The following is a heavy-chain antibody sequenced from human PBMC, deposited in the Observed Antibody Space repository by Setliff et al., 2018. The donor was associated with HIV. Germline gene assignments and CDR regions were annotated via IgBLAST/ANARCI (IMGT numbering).Heavy chain of an antibody. CDR1: DASISTSNFL. D-gene: IGHD4-17*01. CDR3: GRLETGPATSAYGPFNS. J-gene: IGHJ4*02. Sequence: SETLSLTCTVSDASISTSNFLWGWIRQSPGKGLEWIGSSYYSSRTYYNPSLKNRVTISADTSKNHLSLKLASLTAADTAVYYCGRLETGPATSAYGPFNSWGQGKMVTVSS. CDR2: SYYSSRT. V-gene: IGHV4-39*02.